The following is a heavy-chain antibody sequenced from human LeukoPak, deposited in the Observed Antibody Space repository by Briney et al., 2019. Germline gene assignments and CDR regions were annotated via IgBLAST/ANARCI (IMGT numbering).Heavy chain of an antibody. Sequence: GGSLRLSCAASGFTFSSYSMNWVRQAPGKGLEWVSSISSSSSYKYYADSVKGRFTISRDNAKNTLYLQMNSLRAEDTAVYYCARRAGGYSHPYDYWGQGILVTVSS. V-gene: IGHV3-21*04. CDR1: GFTFSSYS. D-gene: IGHD4-23*01. CDR3: ARRAGGYSHPYDY. CDR2: ISSSSSYK. J-gene: IGHJ4*02.